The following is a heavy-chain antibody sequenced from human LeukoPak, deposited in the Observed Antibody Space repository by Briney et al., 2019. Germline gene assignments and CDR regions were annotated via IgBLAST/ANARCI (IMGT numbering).Heavy chain of an antibody. Sequence: ASVKVSCKPSGGTFSSYAISWVRQAPGQGLEWMGRIIPIFGTANYAQKFQGRVTITTDESTSTAYMELSSLRSEDTAVYYCASGSYGSGAFDIWGQGTMVTVSS. D-gene: IGHD1-26*01. CDR3: ASGSYGSGAFDI. CDR1: GGTFSSYA. J-gene: IGHJ3*02. V-gene: IGHV1-69*05. CDR2: IIPIFGTA.